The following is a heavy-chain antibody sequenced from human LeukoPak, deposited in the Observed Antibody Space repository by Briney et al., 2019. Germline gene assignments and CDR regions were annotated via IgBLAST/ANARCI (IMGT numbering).Heavy chain of an antibody. J-gene: IGHJ4*02. D-gene: IGHD3-22*01. Sequence: SETLSLTCTVSGGSISGYYWSWIRQTAGKGLEWIGRIYTSGSTDYNPSLKSRVTMSVDTSKNQFSLKLSSVTAADTAAYYCARYDSTGLDYWGQGTLVTVSS. CDR1: GGSISGYY. CDR2: IYTSGST. V-gene: IGHV4-4*07. CDR3: ARYDSTGLDY.